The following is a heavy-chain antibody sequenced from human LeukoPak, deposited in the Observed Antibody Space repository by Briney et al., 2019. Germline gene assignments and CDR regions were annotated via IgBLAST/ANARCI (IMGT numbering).Heavy chain of an antibody. J-gene: IGHJ3*02. CDR1: GCSISSGYY. V-gene: IGHV4-38-2*01. CDR2: IYHSGST. Sequence: SETLSLTCAVSGCSISSGYYWGWIRQPPGKGLEWIGSIYHSGSTYYNPSLKSRVTISVDTSKNQFSLKLSSVTAADTAVYYCALPYCSGGSCYSVGAFDIWGQGTMVTVSS. CDR3: ALPYCSGGSCYSVGAFDI. D-gene: IGHD2-15*01.